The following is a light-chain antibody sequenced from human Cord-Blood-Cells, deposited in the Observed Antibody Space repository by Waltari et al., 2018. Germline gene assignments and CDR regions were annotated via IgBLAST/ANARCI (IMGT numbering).Light chain of an antibody. J-gene: IGKJ2*01. V-gene: IGKV3-15*01. CDR3: EQYNNWPLMYT. CDR2: GAS. CDR1: QSVSSN. Sequence: EIVMTQSPATLSVSPGERATLSCRASQSVSSNLAWYQQKPGQATRLLIYGASTMATGSTARFSGSGSGTEFTLTISSLQSEDFAVYYCEQYNNWPLMYTFGQGTKLEIK.